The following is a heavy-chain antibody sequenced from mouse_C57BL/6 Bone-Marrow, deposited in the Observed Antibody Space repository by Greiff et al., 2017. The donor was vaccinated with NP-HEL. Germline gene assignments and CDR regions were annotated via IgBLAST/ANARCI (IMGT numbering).Heavy chain of an antibody. V-gene: IGHV10-1*01. Sequence: EVQLVESGGGLVQPKGSLKLSCAASGFSFNTYAMNWVRQAPGKGLEWVARIRSKSNNYATYYADSVKDRFTISRDDSESMLYLQMNNLKTEDTAMYYCVRQQGYGNYDYWGQGTTLTVSS. CDR3: VRQQGYGNYDY. J-gene: IGHJ2*01. CDR2: IRSKSNNYAT. D-gene: IGHD2-1*01. CDR1: GFSFNTYA.